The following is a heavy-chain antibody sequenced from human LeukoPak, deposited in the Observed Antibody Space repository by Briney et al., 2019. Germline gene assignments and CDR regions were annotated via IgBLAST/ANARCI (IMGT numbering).Heavy chain of an antibody. V-gene: IGHV3-48*01. J-gene: IGHJ3*02. CDR2: ISSSSSTI. D-gene: IGHD1-14*01. Sequence: GGSLRLSCVASGFTSSSYEMNWVRQAPGKGLEWLSYISSSSSTIYYADSVKGRFTLSRDNAKNSLYLQMNSLRAEDTAVYYCARVHPNLFDAFDIWGQGTMVTVSS. CDR3: ARVHPNLFDAFDI. CDR1: GFTSSSYE.